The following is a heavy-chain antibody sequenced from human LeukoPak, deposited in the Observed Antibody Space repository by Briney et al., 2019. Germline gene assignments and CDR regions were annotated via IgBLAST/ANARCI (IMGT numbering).Heavy chain of an antibody. J-gene: IGHJ4*02. D-gene: IGHD2-2*02. V-gene: IGHV7-4-1*02. CDR3: ARGWHIVVVPAAIHYFDY. CDR1: GYTFTSYA. Sequence: ASVKVSCKASGYTFTSYAMNWVRQAPGQGLEWMGWINTNTGNPTYAQGFTGRFVFSLDTSVSTAYLQISSLKAEDTAVYYCARGWHIVVVPAAIHYFDYWGQGTLVTVSS. CDR2: INTNTGNP.